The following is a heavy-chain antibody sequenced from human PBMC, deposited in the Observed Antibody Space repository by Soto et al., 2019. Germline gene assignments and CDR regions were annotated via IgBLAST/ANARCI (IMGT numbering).Heavy chain of an antibody. Sequence: QITLKESGPALVTPTQTLTLTCSFSGFSLTTGGVGVGWIRQPPGKALEWLGIIYWNDGQRYSPSLKARLTITKDTSRNQVVLTMTNMDPVDTATYFCAHRAGLRGNWSGGYFDYWGQGTLVTVSS. CDR3: AHRAGLRGNWSGGYFDY. CDR2: IYWNDGQ. D-gene: IGHD1-1*01. V-gene: IGHV2-5*01. J-gene: IGHJ4*02. CDR1: GFSLTTGGVG.